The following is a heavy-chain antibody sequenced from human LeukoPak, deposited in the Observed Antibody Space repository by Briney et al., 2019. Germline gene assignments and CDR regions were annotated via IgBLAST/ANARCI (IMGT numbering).Heavy chain of an antibody. D-gene: IGHD2-15*01. J-gene: IGHJ4*02. V-gene: IGHV3-23*01. CDR2: ISDDSSFT. CDR1: GLRFRSYA. Sequence: GGSLRLSCVASGLRFRSYAMNWVCQAPGKGLECISTISDDSSFTYYADSVKGRSAISRDDSKNTLYLQMNNLKVEDTAVYYCAKGRCSGVGCDSFHSWGQGALVTVSS. CDR3: AKGRCSGVGCDSFHS.